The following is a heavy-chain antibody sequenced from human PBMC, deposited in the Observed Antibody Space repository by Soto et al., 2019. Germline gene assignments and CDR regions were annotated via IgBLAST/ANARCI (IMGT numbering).Heavy chain of an antibody. Sequence: QITLKESGPTVVKPTQTLTLTCTFSGFSLSTSGVGVGWIRQPPGKALEYLGVIYWDDDRRYSPSLKSRVTITKDTSRNQVVLTMTNMDPVDTATYYCAHRPGGYTWFDGEFDYWGQGTLVTVSS. J-gene: IGHJ4*02. CDR1: GFSLSTSGVG. D-gene: IGHD1-1*01. CDR2: IYWDDDR. V-gene: IGHV2-5*02. CDR3: AHRPGGYTWFDGEFDY.